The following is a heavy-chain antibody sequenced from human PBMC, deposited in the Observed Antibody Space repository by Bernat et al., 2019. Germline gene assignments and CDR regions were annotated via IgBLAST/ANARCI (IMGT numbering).Heavy chain of an antibody. CDR3: AHRGTLSGSWDSGLFDL. CDR2: MYWDDDK. D-gene: IGHD6-13*01. V-gene: IGHV2-5*02. CDR1: GFSLSTSGVG. Sequence: QITLRESGPTLVKSTQTLTLTCTFSGFSLSTSGVGVAWIRQPPGKAPEWLAVMYWDDDKRYNPSLRSRLTISKDTSRNQVVLTMSNTEPVDTGTYYSAHRGTLSGSWDSGLFDLWGQGTPVTVSS. J-gene: IGHJ5*02.